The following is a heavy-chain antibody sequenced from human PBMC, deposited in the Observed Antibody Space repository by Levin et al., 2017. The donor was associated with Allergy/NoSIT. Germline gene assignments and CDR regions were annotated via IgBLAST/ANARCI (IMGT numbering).Heavy chain of an antibody. CDR1: GYTFTGYY. CDR3: AREGPDEGGMRLEGRAFDS. V-gene: IGHV1-2*02. D-gene: IGHD3-16*01. J-gene: IGHJ3*02. CDR2: INPNSGGT. Sequence: ASVKVSCKASGYTFTGYYMHWVRQAPGQGLEWMGWINPNSGGTNYAQKFQGRVTMTRDTSISTAYMELSRLRSDDTAVYYCAREGPDEGGMRLEGRAFDSWGQGTMVTVSS.